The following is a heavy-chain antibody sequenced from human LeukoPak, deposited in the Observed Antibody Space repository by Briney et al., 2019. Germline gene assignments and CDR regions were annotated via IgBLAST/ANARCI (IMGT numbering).Heavy chain of an antibody. CDR1: GFTFSNYA. J-gene: IGHJ5*02. Sequence: PGGSLRLSCAASGFTFSNYAMTWVRLAPGKGLEWVSAISGSGGSTYYADSVKGRFTISRDNSKNTLYLQMNSLRAEDTAVYYCANTVDYGVTWGQGTLVTVSS. CDR3: ANTVDYGVT. CDR2: ISGSGGST. V-gene: IGHV3-23*01. D-gene: IGHD4-17*01.